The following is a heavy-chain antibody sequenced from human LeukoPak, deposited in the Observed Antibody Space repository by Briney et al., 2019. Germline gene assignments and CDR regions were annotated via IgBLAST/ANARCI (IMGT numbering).Heavy chain of an antibody. J-gene: IGHJ4*02. D-gene: IGHD4-17*01. V-gene: IGHV1-18*01. CDR3: ARCGAAVTTHFSH. CDR1: GYSFSIYG. CDR2: ISASDGTT. Sequence: ASVKVSCKASGYSFSIYGITLARQAPGQGLEYLGWISASDGTTNYAQKVQDRVTMTTDTSTSTAYLELRSLRSEDTAVYYCARCGAAVTTHFSHWGQGTLVTVSS.